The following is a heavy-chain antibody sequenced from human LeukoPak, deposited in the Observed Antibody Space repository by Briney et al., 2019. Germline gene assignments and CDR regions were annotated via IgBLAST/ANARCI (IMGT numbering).Heavy chain of an antibody. J-gene: IGHJ4*02. V-gene: IGHV4-34*01. CDR2: INHSGST. D-gene: IGHD4-17*01. Sequence: PSETLSLTCAVYGGSFSGYYWSWIRQPPGKGLEWIGEINHSGSTNYNPSLKSRVTISVDTSKNQFSLKLSSVTAADTAVYYCAGRTTMTTIDYWGQGTLVTVSS. CDR3: AGRTTMTTIDY. CDR1: GGSFSGYY.